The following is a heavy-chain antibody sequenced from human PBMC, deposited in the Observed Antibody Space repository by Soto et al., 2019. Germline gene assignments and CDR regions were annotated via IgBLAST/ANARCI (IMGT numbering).Heavy chain of an antibody. J-gene: IGHJ5*02. CDR2: IYYSGST. Sequence: SETLSLTCTVSGGSISSSSYYWGWIRQPPGKGLEWIGSIYYSGSTYYNPSLKSRVTISVDTSKNQFSLKLSSVTAADTAVYYCARRRRYDFNWFDPWGQGTLVTVST. V-gene: IGHV4-39*01. CDR1: GGSISSSSYY. D-gene: IGHD3-3*01. CDR3: ARRRRYDFNWFDP.